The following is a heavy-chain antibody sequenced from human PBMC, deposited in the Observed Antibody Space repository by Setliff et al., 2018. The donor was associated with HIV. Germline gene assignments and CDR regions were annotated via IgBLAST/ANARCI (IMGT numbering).Heavy chain of an antibody. CDR3: ASGFRATVPDY. V-gene: IGHV1-46*03. CDR2: INSSGDST. J-gene: IGHJ4*02. D-gene: IGHD4-17*01. Sequence: VKVSCKASGYTFISYYIHWVRQAPGQGLGWMGIINSSGDSTSYAQKFQGRVTMTRDTSTSTVYMELSSLTYEDTAIYYCASGFRATVPDYWGQGTLVTVSS. CDR1: GYTFISYY.